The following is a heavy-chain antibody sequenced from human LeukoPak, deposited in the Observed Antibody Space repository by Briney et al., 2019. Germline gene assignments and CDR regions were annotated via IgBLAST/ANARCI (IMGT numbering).Heavy chain of an antibody. CDR1: GFTFSSYS. J-gene: IGHJ6*02. CDR3: ARGRSSAARTTYYYYGMDV. CDR2: ISSSSSYI. D-gene: IGHD6-6*01. V-gene: IGHV3-21*01. Sequence: GGSLRLSCAASGFTFSSYSMNWVRQAPGKGLEWVSSISSSSSYIYYADSVKGRFTISRDNAKNSLYLQINSLRAEDTAVYYCARGRSSAARTTYYYYGMDVWGQGTTVTVSS.